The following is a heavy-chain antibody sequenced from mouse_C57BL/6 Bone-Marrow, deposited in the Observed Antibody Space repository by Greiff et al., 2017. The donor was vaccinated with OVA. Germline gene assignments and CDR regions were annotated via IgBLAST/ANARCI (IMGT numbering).Heavy chain of an antibody. Sequence: QVQLQQPGPGLVQPSQSLSITCTVSGFSLTSYGVHWVRQSPGKGLEWLGVIWSGGSTDYNAAFISRLSISKDNSKSQVFFKMNSLQADDTAIYYCARLLWAYWGQGTLVTVSA. CDR2: IWSGGST. D-gene: IGHD2-1*01. CDR3: ARLLWAY. J-gene: IGHJ3*01. CDR1: GFSLTSYG. V-gene: IGHV2-2*01.